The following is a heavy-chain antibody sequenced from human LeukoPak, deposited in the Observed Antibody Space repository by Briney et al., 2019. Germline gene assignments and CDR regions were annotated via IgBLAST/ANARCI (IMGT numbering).Heavy chain of an antibody. CDR2: ISNDGINN. D-gene: IGHD1-14*01. J-gene: IGHJ3*02. V-gene: IGHV3-30-3*01. CDR3: ARRQKPCREDDAVDI. CDR1: GFTFSSYA. Sequence: PGGSLRLSCLASGFTFSSYAIHWVRQAPGKGLEWVAVISNDGINNLYADSVKGRFTISRDNSKNTVYLQMNSLRPEDTAIFYCARRQKPCREDDAVDIWGQGTMVTVSS.